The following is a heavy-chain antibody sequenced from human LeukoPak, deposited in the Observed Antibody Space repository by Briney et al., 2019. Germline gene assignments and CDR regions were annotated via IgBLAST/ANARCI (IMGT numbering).Heavy chain of an antibody. CDR1: GFTFSSYG. Sequence: GGSLRLSCAASGFTFSSYGMHWVRQAPGKGLEWVAVIWYDGSNKYYADSVKGRFTISRDNSKNTLYLQMNSLRAEDTAVYYCARVYYDSSGYFYYYYYMDVWGKGPRSPSP. D-gene: IGHD3-22*01. V-gene: IGHV3-33*08. CDR3: ARVYYDSSGYFYYYYYMDV. CDR2: IWYDGSNK. J-gene: IGHJ6*03.